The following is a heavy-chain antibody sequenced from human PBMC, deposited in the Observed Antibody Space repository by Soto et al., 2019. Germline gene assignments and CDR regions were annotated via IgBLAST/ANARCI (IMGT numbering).Heavy chain of an antibody. CDR3: ARGPGI. V-gene: IGHV4-31*01. CDR1: GGSISSGGYY. Sequence: QVQLQESGPGLVKPSQTLSLTCTVSGGSISSGGYYWSWIRQHPGKGLEWIGYIYYSGSTYYNPXXXXXXXXXXXXXXXXXXXXXXXXXXXXXXXXXCARGPGIWGQGTLVTVSS. J-gene: IGHJ4*02. CDR2: IYYSGST.